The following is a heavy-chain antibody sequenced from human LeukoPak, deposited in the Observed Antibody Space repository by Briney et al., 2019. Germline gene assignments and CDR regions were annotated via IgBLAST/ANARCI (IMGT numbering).Heavy chain of an antibody. CDR1: GLTLSTSS. Sequence: GGSLRLSCAASGLTLSTSSMNWVRQAPGKGLEWISYIDKSSNPIYYADSVKGRFTISRDSAKNSLYLQMNSLRAEDTAVYYCADNLSRWGQGTLVTVSS. D-gene: IGHD1-1*01. V-gene: IGHV3-48*04. CDR2: IDKSSNPI. CDR3: ADNLSR. J-gene: IGHJ4*02.